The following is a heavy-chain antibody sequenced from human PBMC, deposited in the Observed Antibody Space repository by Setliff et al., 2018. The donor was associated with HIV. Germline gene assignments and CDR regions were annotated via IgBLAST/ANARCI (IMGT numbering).Heavy chain of an antibody. D-gene: IGHD3-16*01. CDR1: GLILSSYE. CDR3: AAVPWGHSSLIIDH. CDR2: IGGHGSII. V-gene: IGHV3-48*03. J-gene: IGHJ4*02. Sequence: SLKISCAASGLILSSYEMNWVRQAPGKGLEWISFIGGHGSIIHYADSVKGRFTISRDNAKNSVYLQMHSLRVEDTAVYYCAAVPWGHSSLIIDHWGQGTPVTVSS.